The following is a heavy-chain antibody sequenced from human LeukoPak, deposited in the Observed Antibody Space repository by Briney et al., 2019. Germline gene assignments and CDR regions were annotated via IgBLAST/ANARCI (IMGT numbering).Heavy chain of an antibody. V-gene: IGHV1-18*01. CDR3: ARMLGYCSSARCLPGDYGWFDP. CDR1: GYTFTTYA. J-gene: IGHJ5*02. CDR2: ISVYNGDT. Sequence: ASVKVSCKASGYTFTTYAINWVRQAPGQGLEWMGWISVYNGDTNYAQKFQGRVTMTTDTSTSTAYMELRSLTSDDTAVYYCARMLGYCSSARCLPGDYGWFDPWGQETLVTVSS. D-gene: IGHD2-2*01.